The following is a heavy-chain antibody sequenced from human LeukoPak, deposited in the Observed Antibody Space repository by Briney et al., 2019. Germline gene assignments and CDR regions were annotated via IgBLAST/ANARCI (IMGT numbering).Heavy chain of an antibody. CDR1: GYSFTSYW. CDR3: ARRIGSGWYDY. V-gene: IGHV5-51*07. D-gene: IGHD6-19*01. Sequence: GESLKISCKGSGYSFTSYWIGWVHQMPGKGLEWLGIINPGDSGTRYSPSFQGQVTISADKSISTANLQWSSLKASDTAMYYCARRIGSGWYDYWGQGTLVTVSS. J-gene: IGHJ4*02. CDR2: INPGDSGT.